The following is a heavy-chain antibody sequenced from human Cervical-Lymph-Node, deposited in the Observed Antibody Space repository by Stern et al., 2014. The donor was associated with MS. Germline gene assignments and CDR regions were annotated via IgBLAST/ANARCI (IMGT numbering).Heavy chain of an antibody. V-gene: IGHV3-23*04. CDR2: ISNSGGNT. D-gene: IGHD5-12*01. Sequence: VQLVQSGGGLVQPGGSLRLSCAASGFTFSSYAMTWVRQAPGKGLEWVSSISNSGGNTYYADSVKGRFTISRDNSKNTLYLQMSSLRAEDTAVYFCASGPEWLRPWGQGTLVTVSS. J-gene: IGHJ4*02. CDR3: ASGPEWLRP. CDR1: GFTFSSYA.